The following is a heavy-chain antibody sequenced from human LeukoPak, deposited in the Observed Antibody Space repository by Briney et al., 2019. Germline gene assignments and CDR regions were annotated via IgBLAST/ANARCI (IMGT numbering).Heavy chain of an antibody. J-gene: IGHJ6*03. CDR2: MNPNSGNT. D-gene: IGHD3-3*01. CDR1: GYTFTSYD. Sequence: ASVKVSCKASGYTFTSYDINWVRQATGQGLEWMGWMNPNSGNTGYAQKFQGRVTMTRNTSISTAYMELSSLRFEDTAVYYCARGHTEWLQYYYYYYMDVWGKGTTVTVSS. V-gene: IGHV1-8*01. CDR3: ARGHTEWLQYYYYYYMDV.